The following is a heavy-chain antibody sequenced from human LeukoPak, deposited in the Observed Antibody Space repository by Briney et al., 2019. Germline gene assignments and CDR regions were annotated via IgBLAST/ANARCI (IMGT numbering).Heavy chain of an antibody. V-gene: IGHV3-30-3*01. CDR2: ISYDGSNK. CDR1: GFTFSSYA. D-gene: IGHD1-14*01. CDR3: ARSEVGHPRGVSFDP. J-gene: IGHJ5*02. Sequence: PGGSLRLSCAASGFTFSSYAMHWVRQAPGKGLEWVAVISYDGSNKYYADSVKGRFTISRDNSKNSLYLQMNSLRAEDTAVYYCARSEVGHPRGVSFDPWGQGTLVTVSS.